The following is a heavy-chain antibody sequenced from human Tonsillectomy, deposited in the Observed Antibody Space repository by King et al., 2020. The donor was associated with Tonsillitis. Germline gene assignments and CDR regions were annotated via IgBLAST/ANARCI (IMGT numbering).Heavy chain of an antibody. CDR1: GFTFSSYA. CDR3: AKDLSGFGEYTDYYYYYGMDV. J-gene: IGHJ6*02. Sequence: VQLVESGGGLVQPGGSLRLSCAASGFTFSSYAVSWVRQAPGKGLEWVSAISGSGGSTYYADSVKGRFTISRDNSKNTLYLQMNSLRAEDTAVYYSAKDLSGFGEYTDYYYYYGMDVWGQGTTVTVSS. D-gene: IGHD3-10*01. CDR2: ISGSGGST. V-gene: IGHV3-23*04.